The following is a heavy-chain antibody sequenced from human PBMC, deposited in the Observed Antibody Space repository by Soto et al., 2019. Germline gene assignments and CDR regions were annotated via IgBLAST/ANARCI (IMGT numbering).Heavy chain of an antibody. D-gene: IGHD4-17*01. CDR3: ARDNMSYGDYYYYYCGMDV. CDR2: IYHSGST. V-gene: IGHV4-38-2*02. Sequence: PSETLSLTCAVSGYSISSGYYWGWIRQPPGKGLEGLGSIYHSGSTYYNPSLKSRVTISVDTYKNRFSLKLSSVTAADTDVYYCARDNMSYGDYYYYYCGMDVWGQGTAVTVAS. J-gene: IGHJ6*02. CDR1: GYSISSGYY.